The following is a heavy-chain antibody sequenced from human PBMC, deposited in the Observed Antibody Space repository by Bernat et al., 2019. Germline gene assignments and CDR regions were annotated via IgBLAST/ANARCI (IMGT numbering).Heavy chain of an antibody. CDR2: ISAYNGNI. D-gene: IGHD3-16*01. V-gene: IGHV1-18*01. Sequence: QVHLVQSGAEVKKPGASVKVSCKASGYTFTNNGISWVRQVPGQGLEWMGWISAYNGNINYAQKFQGRVIMTTDTSTSTAYMELRSLRSDDTAVYYCARDRRYYDYIWGSLDYWGQGTLVTVSS. CDR1: GYTFTNNG. J-gene: IGHJ4*02. CDR3: ARDRRYYDYIWGSLDY.